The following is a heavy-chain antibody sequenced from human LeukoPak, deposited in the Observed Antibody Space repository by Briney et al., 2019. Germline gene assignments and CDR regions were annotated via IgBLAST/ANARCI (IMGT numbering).Heavy chain of an antibody. V-gene: IGHV4-38-2*02. J-gene: IGHJ3*01. CDR2: IYHSGST. CDR1: GYSISSGYY. Sequence: SETLSLTCTVSGYSISSGYYWGWIRQPPGKGLEWIGSIYHSGSTYYNPSLKSRVTISVDMSKSQFSLRLTSVTAADTAVYYCAKGGPSTIINWGQGTMVTVSS. D-gene: IGHD5/OR15-5a*01. CDR3: AKGGPSTIIN.